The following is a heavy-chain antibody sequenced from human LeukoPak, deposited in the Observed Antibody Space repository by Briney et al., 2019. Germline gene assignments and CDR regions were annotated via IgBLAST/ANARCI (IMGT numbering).Heavy chain of an antibody. Sequence: ASETLSLTCTVSGGSISSYYWSWVRQAPGKELEWIAYIYYSGRTNYNPSLKSLVTMSIDTSKNYFSLNLSSVTAADTAVYYCASTSGSCVFDYWGQGILVTVSS. D-gene: IGHD1-26*01. CDR1: GGSISSYY. J-gene: IGHJ4*02. CDR2: IYYSGRT. CDR3: ASTSGSCVFDY. V-gene: IGHV4-59*01.